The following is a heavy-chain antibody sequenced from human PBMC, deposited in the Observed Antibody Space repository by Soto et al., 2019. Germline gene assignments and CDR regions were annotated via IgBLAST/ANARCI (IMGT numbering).Heavy chain of an antibody. V-gene: IGHV3-15*01. CDR2: IKSKTDGGTT. CDR3: TTHSPADPDTAMVRLDY. J-gene: IGHJ4*02. CDR1: GFTFSNAW. Sequence: LRLSFAASGFTFSNAWMSWVRQAPGKGLEWVGRIKSKTDGGTTDYAAPVKGRFTISRDDSKNTLYLQMNSLKTEDTAVYYCTTHSPADPDTAMVRLDYWGQGTLVTVSS. D-gene: IGHD5-18*01.